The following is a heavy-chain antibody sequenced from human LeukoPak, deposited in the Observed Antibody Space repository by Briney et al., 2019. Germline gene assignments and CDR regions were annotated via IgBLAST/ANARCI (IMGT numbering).Heavy chain of an antibody. CDR3: ARRVDIVATTYFDY. CDR1: GGSISSSSYY. CDR2: IYYSGST. Sequence: PSETLSLTCTVSGGSISSSSYYWGWIRQPPGKGLEWIGSIYYSGSTYYNPSLKSRVTISVDTSKNQISLKLSSVPAADTAVYYCARRVDIVATTYFDYWGQGTLVTVSS. V-gene: IGHV4-39*01. J-gene: IGHJ4*02. D-gene: IGHD5-12*01.